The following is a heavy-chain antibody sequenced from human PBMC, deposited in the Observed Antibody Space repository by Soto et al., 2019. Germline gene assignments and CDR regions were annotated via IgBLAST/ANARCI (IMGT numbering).Heavy chain of an antibody. Sequence: ASVKVSCKAFGYTFTSYDIYWVRQATGQGLEWMGWMNPNTGNSAYAQKFQGRVTVTSDTSINTVHMELSSLRSEGTAVYYCARRAETNGWNGFGADKYYFDFWGQGTLVTVSS. V-gene: IGHV1-8*01. CDR3: ARRAETNGWNGFGADKYYFDF. CDR2: MNPNTGNS. D-gene: IGHD1-1*01. CDR1: GYTFTSYD. J-gene: IGHJ4*02.